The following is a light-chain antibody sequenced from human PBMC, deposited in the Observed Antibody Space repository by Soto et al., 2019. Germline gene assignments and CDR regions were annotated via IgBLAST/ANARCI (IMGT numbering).Light chain of an antibody. J-gene: IGKJ4*02. CDR3: QQRSNWPPT. CDR2: DAS. Sequence: EIVLTQSPATLSLSPGERATLSCRASQSVSSYLAWYQQKPGQAPRLLIYDASNRATGISARFSGSGSGTDFTLTISSREPEDFAGYYCQQRSNWPPTFGGGTKVEIK. CDR1: QSVSSY. V-gene: IGKV3-11*01.